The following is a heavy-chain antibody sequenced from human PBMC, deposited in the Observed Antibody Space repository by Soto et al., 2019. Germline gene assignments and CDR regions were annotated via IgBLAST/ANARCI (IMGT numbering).Heavy chain of an antibody. D-gene: IGHD2-15*01. J-gene: IGHJ4*02. V-gene: IGHV5-51*01. CDR1: GYRFATYR. CDR3: ARPSSATLGY. Sequence: GESLKISCKGSGYRFATYRIAWVRQMPGKGLEMMGIIYPDDSETRYSPSFEGHVTISADKSINTAYLQWSSLKASDTAMYYCARPSSATLGYWGQGTQVTVSS. CDR2: IYPDDSET.